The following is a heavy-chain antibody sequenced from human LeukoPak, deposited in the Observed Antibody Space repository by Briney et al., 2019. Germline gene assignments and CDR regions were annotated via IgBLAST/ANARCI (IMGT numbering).Heavy chain of an antibody. V-gene: IGHV3-49*04. Sequence: GGSLRLPCAASGFTFSSYWMSWVRQAPGKGLEWVGFIRSKAYGGTTEYAASVKGRFSISRDDSKSIAYLQMNSLKTEDTAVYYCTRERYQLLYWGQGTLVTVSS. CDR1: GFTFSSYW. CDR3: TRERYQLLY. CDR2: IRSKAYGGTT. D-gene: IGHD2-2*01. J-gene: IGHJ4*02.